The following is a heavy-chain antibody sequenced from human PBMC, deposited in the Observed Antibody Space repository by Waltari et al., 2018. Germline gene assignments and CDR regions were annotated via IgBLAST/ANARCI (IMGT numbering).Heavy chain of an antibody. J-gene: IGHJ5*02. CDR2: NKHSGST. D-gene: IGHD2-2*01. CDR3: ARGRHCSSTSCYRNWFDP. Sequence: QVQLQQWGAGLLKPSETLSLTCAVYGGSFSGYYWSWIRQPPGKGLEWVGENKHSGSTHHNPSPKSRVTISVDTSKNQFSLKLSSVTAADTAVYYCARGRHCSSTSCYRNWFDPWGQGTLVTVSS. V-gene: IGHV4-34*01. CDR1: GGSFSGYY.